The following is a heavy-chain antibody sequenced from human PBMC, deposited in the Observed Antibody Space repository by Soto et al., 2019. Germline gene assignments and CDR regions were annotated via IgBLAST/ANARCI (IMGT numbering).Heavy chain of an antibody. V-gene: IGHV5-51*01. D-gene: IGHD3-9*01. CDR1: GYSFTRYW. J-gene: IGHJ4*02. CDR2: IYPGDSDT. CDR3: ARLLRYFDGTWYYFDY. Sequence: GESLKISCTGSGYSFTRYWIGWVRQMPGKGLEWMGIIYPGDSDTRYSPSFQGQVTISADKSISTAYLQWSSLKASDTAMYYCARLLRYFDGTWYYFDYWGQGTLVTVSS.